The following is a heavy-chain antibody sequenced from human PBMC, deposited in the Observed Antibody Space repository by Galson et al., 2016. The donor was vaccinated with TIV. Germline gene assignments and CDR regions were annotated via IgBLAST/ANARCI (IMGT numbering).Heavy chain of an antibody. CDR3: ARVRFCGKTSCHHYFDT. CDR1: GFTFSREG. D-gene: IGHD2-2*01. V-gene: IGHV3-33*08. CDR2: IWYDGSNE. J-gene: IGHJ5*02. Sequence: SLRLSCAASGFTFSREGMNWVRQAPGKGLEWVAVIWYDGSNENYAESVKGRFTISRDNSKNTLYLQMNSLRVEDTAVYFCARVRFCGKTSCHHYFDTWGQGTLVTVSS.